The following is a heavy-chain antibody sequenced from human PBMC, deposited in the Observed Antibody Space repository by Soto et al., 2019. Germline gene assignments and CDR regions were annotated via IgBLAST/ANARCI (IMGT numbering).Heavy chain of an antibody. J-gene: IGHJ4*02. CDR1: GGSMSSYY. D-gene: IGHD6-13*01. Sequence: PSETLSLTCTVSGGSMSSYYWTWIRQPAGKGLEWIGRVYSSGSTNYNPSLKSRVTISVDTSKNQFSLKLSSVTAADTAVYYCARVPGIAAAGTTAFDYWGQGTLVTVSS. CDR2: VYSSGST. CDR3: ARVPGIAAAGTTAFDY. V-gene: IGHV4-4*07.